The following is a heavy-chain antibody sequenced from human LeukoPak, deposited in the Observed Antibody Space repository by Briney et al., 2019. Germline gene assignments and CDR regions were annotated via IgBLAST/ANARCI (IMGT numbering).Heavy chain of an antibody. J-gene: IGHJ4*02. CDR1: GGSISSGDYY. CDR3: ARGPSAGSGYMYYFDY. CDR2: IYYSGST. V-gene: IGHV4-30-4*01. D-gene: IGHD3-22*01. Sequence: SETLSLTCTVSGGSISSGDYYWSWIRQPPGKGLEWIGYIYYSGSTYYDESLKSGVTISVDTSKNQFSLKLSSVTAADTAVYYCARGPSAGSGYMYYFDYWGQGTLVTVSS.